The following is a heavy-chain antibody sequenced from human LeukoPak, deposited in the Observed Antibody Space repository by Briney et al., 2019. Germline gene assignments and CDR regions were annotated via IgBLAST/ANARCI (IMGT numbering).Heavy chain of an antibody. J-gene: IGHJ4*02. CDR2: IYYSGST. CDR1: GGSISSYY. V-gene: IGHV4-59*08. D-gene: IGHD1-7*01. CDR3: ARLLAGTQVDY. Sequence: SETLSLTCTVSGGSISSYYWSWIRQPPGKGLEWIGYIYYSGSTNYNPSLKRRVTISVDTSKNQFSLKLSSVTAADTAVYYCARLLAGTQVDYWGQGTLVTVSS.